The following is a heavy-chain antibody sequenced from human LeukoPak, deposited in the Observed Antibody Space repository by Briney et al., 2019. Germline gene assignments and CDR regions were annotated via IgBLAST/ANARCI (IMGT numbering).Heavy chain of an antibody. CDR2: IYHSGAT. D-gene: IGHD4-23*01. V-gene: IGHV4-4*02. CDR3: ARNGGNSDFDY. Sequence: KTSETLSLTCAVSGGSISSSSSNCWTWVRQPPGKGLEWIGEIYHSGATNYNPSLKSRVTMLLDKSKNQFSLKLNSVTAADTAVYYCARNGGNSDFDYWGQGILVTVSS. J-gene: IGHJ4*02. CDR1: GGSISSSSSNC.